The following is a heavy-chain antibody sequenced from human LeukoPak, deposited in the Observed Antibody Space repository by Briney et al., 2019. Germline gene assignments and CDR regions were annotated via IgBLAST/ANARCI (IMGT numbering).Heavy chain of an antibody. V-gene: IGHV1-2*02. CDR2: INPNSGGT. D-gene: IGHD6-13*01. J-gene: IGHJ4*02. CDR3: ARDSDSSSWYSFDY. Sequence: ASVKVSCKASGYTFTGYYMHWLRQAPGQGLEWMGWINPNSGGTNCAQKFQGRVTMTRDTSISTAYMELSRLRSDDTAVYYCARDSDSSSWYSFDYWGQGTLVTVSS. CDR1: GYTFTGYY.